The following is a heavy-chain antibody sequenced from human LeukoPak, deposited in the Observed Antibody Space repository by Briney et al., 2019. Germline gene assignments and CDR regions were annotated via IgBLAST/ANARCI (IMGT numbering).Heavy chain of an antibody. CDR2: ISYDGSNK. CDR1: EFTFSSYG. Sequence: GGSLRLSCSASEFTFSSYGMHWVRQARGKGLEWVAVISYDGSNKYYADTVKGRFTISRDNSNNTLYLRMNSLRAEDTAVYYCAKDRLGALYYFDSSGYYRLDYWGQGTLLTVSS. D-gene: IGHD3-22*01. J-gene: IGHJ4*02. V-gene: IGHV3-30*18. CDR3: AKDRLGALYYFDSSGYYRLDY.